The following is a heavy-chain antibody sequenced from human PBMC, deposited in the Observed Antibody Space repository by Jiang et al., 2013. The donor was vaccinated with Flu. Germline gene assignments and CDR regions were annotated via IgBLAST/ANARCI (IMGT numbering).Heavy chain of an antibody. J-gene: IGHJ3*02. D-gene: IGHD4-17*01. CDR3: ARVATVTTPRDAFDI. V-gene: IGHV1-2*04. CDR2: INPSSGGT. Sequence: RQAPGQGLEWMGWINPSSGGTNYAQKFQGWVTMTRDTSISTAYMELSRLRSDDTAVYYCARVATVTTPRDAFDIWGQGTMVTVSS.